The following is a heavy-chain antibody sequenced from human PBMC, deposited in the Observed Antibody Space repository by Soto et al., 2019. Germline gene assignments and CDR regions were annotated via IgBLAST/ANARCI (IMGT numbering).Heavy chain of an antibody. D-gene: IGHD6-25*01. V-gene: IGHV4-61*05. J-gene: IGHJ4*02. CDR3: ARHGGLYSSGPAGYFDY. CDR1: GGSISSSSYY. CDR2: IYYSGST. Sequence: SETLSLTCTVSGGSISSSSYYWGWIRQPPGKGLEWIGYIYYSGSTNYNPSLKSRVTISVDTSKNQFSLKLSSVTAADTAVYYCARHGGLYSSGPAGYFDYWGQGTLVTVSS.